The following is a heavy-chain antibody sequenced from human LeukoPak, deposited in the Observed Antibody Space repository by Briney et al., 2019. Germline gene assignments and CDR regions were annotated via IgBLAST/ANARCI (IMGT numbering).Heavy chain of an antibody. CDR1: GFTLSGFA. J-gene: IGHJ4*02. D-gene: IGHD5-12*01. Sequence: PGGSLRLSCAASGFTLSGFAMHWVRQAPGKGLEWVSGISWDSGAIGYADSVKGRFTISRDNAKNSLYLQMNSLRPEDTALYSCAKDFRGNHYFDYWGQGTLVTVSS. CDR3: AKDFRGNHYFDY. CDR2: ISWDSGAI. V-gene: IGHV3-9*01.